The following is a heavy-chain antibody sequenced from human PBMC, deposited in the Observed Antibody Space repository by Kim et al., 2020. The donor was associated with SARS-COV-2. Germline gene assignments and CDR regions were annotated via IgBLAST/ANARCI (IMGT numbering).Heavy chain of an antibody. CDR2: ISAYNGNT. D-gene: IGHD3-9*01. CDR3: ARELGELRYFDWLLEYYYYGMDV. CDR1: GYTFTSYG. J-gene: IGHJ6*02. Sequence: ASVKVSCKASGYTFTSYGISWVRQAPGQGLEWMGWISAYNGNTNYAQKLQGRVTMTTDTSTSTAYMELRSLRSDDTAVYYCARELGELRYFDWLLEYYYYGMDVWGQGTTVTVSS. V-gene: IGHV1-18*01.